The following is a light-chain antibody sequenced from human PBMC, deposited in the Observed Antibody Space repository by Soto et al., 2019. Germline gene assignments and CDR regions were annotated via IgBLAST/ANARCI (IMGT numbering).Light chain of an antibody. J-gene: IGKJ4*01. V-gene: IGKV3-20*01. Sequence: EIVLTQSPATLSLSPWEIATLSCRASQSVSSSYLAWYQQKPGQAPRLLTYGASSRATGIPDRFSGSGSGTDFTLTISRLEPEDFAVYYCQQYGSSPLTFDGGTKVDIK. CDR3: QQYGSSPLT. CDR2: GAS. CDR1: QSVSSSY.